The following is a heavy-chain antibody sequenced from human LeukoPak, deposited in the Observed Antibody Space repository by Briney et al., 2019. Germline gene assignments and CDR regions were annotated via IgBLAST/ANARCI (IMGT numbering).Heavy chain of an antibody. Sequence: GESLKISCKGSGYRFSSYWIGWVRQMPGKGLEWMGIIYPGDSDTRYSPSFQGQVTISADKSISTAYLQWSSLKASDTAMYYCARRPGIGGEYDAFDIWGQGTMVTVSS. J-gene: IGHJ3*02. D-gene: IGHD3-16*01. CDR2: IYPGDSDT. CDR3: ARRPGIGGEYDAFDI. V-gene: IGHV5-51*01. CDR1: GYRFSSYW.